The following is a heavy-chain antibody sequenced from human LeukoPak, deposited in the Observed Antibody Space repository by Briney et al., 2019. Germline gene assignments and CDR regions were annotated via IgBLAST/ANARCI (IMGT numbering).Heavy chain of an antibody. CDR1: GYTFTRYG. CDR3: ARGPPVVVVAATPGFDY. Sequence: ASVKVSCKASGYTFTRYGMRWVRQAPGQGVEWMGWIGAYNGNTNYAQKLQGRVTRTTDTSTSTAYMELRSLRSDDTAVYYCARGPPVVVVAATPGFDYWGQGTLVTVSS. CDR2: IGAYNGNT. D-gene: IGHD2-15*01. J-gene: IGHJ4*02. V-gene: IGHV1-18*01.